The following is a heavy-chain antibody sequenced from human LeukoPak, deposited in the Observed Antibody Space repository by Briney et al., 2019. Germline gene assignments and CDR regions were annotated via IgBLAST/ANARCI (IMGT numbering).Heavy chain of an antibody. CDR2: IKQDGSEK. J-gene: IGHJ5*02. CDR3: ARDFRAAMVSDWFDP. D-gene: IGHD5-18*01. CDR1: GFTFSSYW. Sequence: GGSLRLSCAASGFTFSSYWMSWVRQAPGKGLEWVANIKQDGSEKYYVDSVKGRFTISRDNAKNSLYLQMNSLRAEDTAVYYCARDFRAAMVSDWFDPWGQGTLVTVSS. V-gene: IGHV3-7*03.